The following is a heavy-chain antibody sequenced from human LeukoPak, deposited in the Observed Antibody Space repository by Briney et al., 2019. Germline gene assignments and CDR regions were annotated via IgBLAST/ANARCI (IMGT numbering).Heavy chain of an antibody. D-gene: IGHD1-26*01. CDR3: AKEWELTY. V-gene: IGHV3-30*18. Sequence: PGRSLRLSCAASGFTFSSYAMSWVRQAPGKGLEWVAVISYDGSNKYYADSVKGRFTISRDNPRNTLYLQMNSLRAEDTAMYHCAKEWELTYWGQGTLVTVSS. J-gene: IGHJ4*02. CDR2: ISYDGSNK. CDR1: GFTFSSYA.